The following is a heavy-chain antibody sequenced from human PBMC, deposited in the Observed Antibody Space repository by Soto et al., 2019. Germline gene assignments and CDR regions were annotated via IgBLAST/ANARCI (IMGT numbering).Heavy chain of an antibody. Sequence: GGSLRLSCAASGFTFSGSTMHWVRQASGKGLEWVGRIRNKANSYATAYAASVKGRFTISRDDSKNTAYLQMNSLKTGDTAVYYCTSWVGGGPQFDYWGQGTLVTVSS. V-gene: IGHV3-73*01. CDR2: IRNKANSYAT. CDR3: TSWVGGGPQFDY. CDR1: GFTFSGST. D-gene: IGHD3-16*01. J-gene: IGHJ4*02.